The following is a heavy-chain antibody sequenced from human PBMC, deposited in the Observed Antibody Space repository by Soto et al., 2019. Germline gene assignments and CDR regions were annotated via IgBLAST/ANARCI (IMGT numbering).Heavy chain of an antibody. D-gene: IGHD3-16*01. CDR1: GFTFSSYA. J-gene: IGHJ3*01. CDR3: VRGGPILITFGGILNDGFDA. CDR2: ISGSGGST. V-gene: IGHV3-23*01. Sequence: PGGSLRLSCAASGFTFSSYAMSWVRQAPGKGLEWVSAISGSGGSTYYADSVKGRFTISRDNSKHTLYLQMNSLRAEDTAVYYCVRGGPILITFGGILNDGFDAWGQGTMVTVSS.